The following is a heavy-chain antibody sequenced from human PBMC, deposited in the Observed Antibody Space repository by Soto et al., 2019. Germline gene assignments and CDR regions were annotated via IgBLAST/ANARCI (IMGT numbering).Heavy chain of an antibody. CDR3: ARAAGYYYYYYGMDV. J-gene: IGHJ6*02. CDR2: IIPIFGTA. V-gene: IGHV1-69*13. CDR1: GGTFSSYA. Sequence: EASVKVSCKASGGTFSSYAISWVRQAPGQGLEWMGGIIPIFGTANYAQKFQGRVTITADESTSTAYMELSSLGSEDTAVYYCARAAGYYYYYYGMDVWCQGTTVTVSS.